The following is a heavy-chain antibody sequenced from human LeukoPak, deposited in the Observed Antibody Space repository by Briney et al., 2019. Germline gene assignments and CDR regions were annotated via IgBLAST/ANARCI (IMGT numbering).Heavy chain of an antibody. Sequence: SETLSLTCTVSGGSISSSSYYWGWIRQPPGKGLEWIGSIYYSGSTYYHPSLKSRVTISVDTSKNQFSLKLSSVTAADTAVYYCARLSWDTWYYYYMDVWGKGTTVTVSS. CDR1: GGSISSSSYY. J-gene: IGHJ6*03. D-gene: IGHD5-18*01. CDR3: ARLSWDTWYYYYMDV. V-gene: IGHV4-39*07. CDR2: IYYSGST.